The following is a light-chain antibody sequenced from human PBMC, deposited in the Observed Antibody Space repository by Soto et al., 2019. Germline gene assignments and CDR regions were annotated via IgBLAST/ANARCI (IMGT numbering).Light chain of an antibody. J-gene: IGKJ1*01. Sequence: EIVLTQSPATLSSFPGDRVTLSCRASQYINTRLAWYQHRPGQAPRRLIYPTSLRAAGIPARFSDSGSGTDFTLTISDVQPEDFALYYCHQRQSWPRTFGQGTKVDI. CDR1: QYINTR. V-gene: IGKV3-11*01. CDR2: PTS. CDR3: HQRQSWPRT.